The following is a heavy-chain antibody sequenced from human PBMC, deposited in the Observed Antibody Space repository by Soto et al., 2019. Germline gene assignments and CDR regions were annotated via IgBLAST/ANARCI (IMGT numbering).Heavy chain of an antibody. CDR1: GGTFSSSA. CDR3: ARENDRLQLGGNYYYILDV. V-gene: IGHV1-69*12. D-gene: IGHD4-4*01. CDR2: IIPLFRTP. J-gene: IGHJ6*02. Sequence: QVQLVQSGAEMKEPGSSVKVSCKTSGGTFSSSAISWLRQAPGQGLEWMGGIIPLFRTPDYAQKFQGRVTIAADEPTRPAYMELSSLRSEDTAVYYCARENDRLQLGGNYYYILDVWGQGTTITVSS.